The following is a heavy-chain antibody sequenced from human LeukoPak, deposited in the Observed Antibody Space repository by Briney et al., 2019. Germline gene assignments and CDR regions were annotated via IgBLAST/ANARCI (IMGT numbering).Heavy chain of an antibody. CDR2: ISGSGGST. J-gene: IGHJ4*02. V-gene: IGHV3-23*01. CDR3: APELGYCSGGSCQTSGY. D-gene: IGHD2-15*01. CDR1: GSTFSSYA. Sequence: PGGSLRLSWAASGSTFSSYAMSWVRQAPGKGLEWVSAISGSGGSTYYADSVKGRFTISRDNSKNTLYLQMNSLRAEDTAVYYCAPELGYCSGGSCQTSGYWGQGTLVTVSS.